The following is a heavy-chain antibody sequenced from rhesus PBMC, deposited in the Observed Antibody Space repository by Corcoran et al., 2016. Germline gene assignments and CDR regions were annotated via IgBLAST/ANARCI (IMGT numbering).Heavy chain of an antibody. D-gene: IGHD3-3*01. CDR2: INRTRRNT. Sequence: QVKLQESGPGLVKPLETLSLTCAVSGGSVSGGYYYWSWIRQPPGKGREWIGGINRTRRNTYYNPALKSRVTISKDTSKNQFSLKLSSVTAADTAVYYCARFWTGYSYFDYWGQGVLVTVSS. J-gene: IGHJ4*01. V-gene: IGHV4S12*01. CDR3: ARFWTGYSYFDY. CDR1: GGSVSGGYYY.